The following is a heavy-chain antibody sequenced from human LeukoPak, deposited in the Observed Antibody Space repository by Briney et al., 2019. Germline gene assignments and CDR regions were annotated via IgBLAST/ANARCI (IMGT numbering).Heavy chain of an antibody. V-gene: IGHV4-4*02. D-gene: IGHD6-19*01. J-gene: IGHJ4*02. CDR2: IYHAGST. Sequence: SGTLSLTCAVSGGSLSSSNWWTGVRQPPGEALEWIGEIYHAGSTKYNPSLRSRLTISVDKSKNSFSLSLTSVTAADTAFYYCARSAAVTGQFDFWGPGTLVTVSS. CDR3: ARSAAVTGQFDF. CDR1: GGSLSSSNW.